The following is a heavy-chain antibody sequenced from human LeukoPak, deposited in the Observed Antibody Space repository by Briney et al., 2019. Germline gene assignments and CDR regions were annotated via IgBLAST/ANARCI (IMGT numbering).Heavy chain of an antibody. V-gene: IGHV4-34*01. J-gene: IGHJ4*02. CDR1: GVSFSGYY. CDR2: IYYSGST. Sequence: SETLCLTCAVSGVSFSGYYMSWIRQPPGKGLEWIGSIYYSGSTYYNPSLKSRVIISVDKSKNQFSLKLRSVPAADTAVYYCAGDRSADNLYYFDYWGQGTLVTVSS. CDR3: AGDRSADNLYYFDY. D-gene: IGHD1-1*01.